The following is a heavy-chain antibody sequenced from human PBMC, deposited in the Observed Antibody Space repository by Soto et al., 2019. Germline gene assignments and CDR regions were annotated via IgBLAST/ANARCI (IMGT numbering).Heavy chain of an antibody. CDR2: IYYSGST. J-gene: IGHJ6*02. CDR1: GGTISSYY. Sequence: SLTMSLTCTVAGGTISSYYWSWIRQTPVKGLEWIGYIYYSGSTNYNPSLKSRVTISVDKSKNQFSLKLTSVTAADTAVYYCARVSGSYYYGMDVWGQGTTVTVSS. CDR3: ARVSGSYYYGMDV. D-gene: IGHD1-26*01. V-gene: IGHV4-59*12.